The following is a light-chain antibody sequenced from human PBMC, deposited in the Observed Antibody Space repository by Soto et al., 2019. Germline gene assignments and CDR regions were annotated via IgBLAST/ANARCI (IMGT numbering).Light chain of an antibody. V-gene: IGKV3-20*01. CDR2: GAS. CDR1: RSVSNNY. CDR3: QQYGSSRALT. Sequence: EIVLTQSPGTLSLSPGERATLSCRASRSVSNNYFAWYQQKPGQAPRLLIYGASSRDSGTPDRFSGSGSGTDFTLTISRLEPEDFPVYYCQQYGSSRALTFGGGTKVQIK. J-gene: IGKJ4*01.